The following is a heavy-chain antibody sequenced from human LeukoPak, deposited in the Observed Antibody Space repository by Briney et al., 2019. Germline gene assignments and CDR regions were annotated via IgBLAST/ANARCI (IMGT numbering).Heavy chain of an antibody. CDR3: ARDLSSSWYRDIDY. J-gene: IGHJ4*02. CDR2: ISFDGTNR. V-gene: IGHV3-30-3*01. Sequence: TGGSLRLSCAASGFTFSTYAMHWVRQAPGKWLEWVAVISFDGTNRYYADSLKGRFTISRDSSENTLYLQMNSLRTEDTAVYYCARDLSSSWYRDIDYWGQGTLVTVSS. D-gene: IGHD6-13*01. CDR1: GFTFSTYA.